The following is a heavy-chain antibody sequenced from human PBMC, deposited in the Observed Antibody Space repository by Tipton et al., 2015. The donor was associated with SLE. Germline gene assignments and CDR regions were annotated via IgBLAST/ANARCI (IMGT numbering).Heavy chain of an antibody. Sequence: SLRLSCAASGFTFSSYGMSWVRQAPGKGLEWVSAISGSGGSTYYADSVKGRFTISRDNAKNSLYLQMNSLRDEDTAVYYCARDIPLNYYGSGSYRFDYWGQGTLVTVSS. CDR1: GFTFSSYG. CDR2: ISGSGGST. V-gene: IGHV3-23*01. J-gene: IGHJ4*02. D-gene: IGHD3-10*01. CDR3: ARDIPLNYYGSGSYRFDY.